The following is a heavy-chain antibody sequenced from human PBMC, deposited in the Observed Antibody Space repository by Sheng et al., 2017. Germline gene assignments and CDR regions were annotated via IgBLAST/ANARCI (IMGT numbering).Heavy chain of an antibody. V-gene: IGHV4-59*01. J-gene: IGHJ5*02. CDR2: IYYSGST. Sequence: QVQLQESGPGLVKPSETLSLTCTVSGGSISSYYWSWIRQPPGKGLEWIGYIYYSGSTNYNPSLKSRVTISVDTSKNQFSLKLSSVTAADTAVYYCARVGYGSGSYSFDPWGQGTLVTVSS. D-gene: IGHD3-10*01. CDR1: GGSISSYY. CDR3: ARVGYGSGSYSFDP.